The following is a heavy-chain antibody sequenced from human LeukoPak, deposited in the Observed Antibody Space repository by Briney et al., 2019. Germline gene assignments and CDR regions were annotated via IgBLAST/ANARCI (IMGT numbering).Heavy chain of an antibody. V-gene: IGHV4-39*01. J-gene: IGHJ5*02. CDR3: ARSERYYDFWSGHNWFDP. CDR1: GVSISSSSYY. CDR2: IYYSGST. D-gene: IGHD3-3*01. Sequence: PSETLSLTCTVSGVSISSSSYYWGWIRQPPGKGLAWIGSIYYSGSTYYNPSLKSRVTISVDTSKNQFSLKLSSVTAADTAVYYCARSERYYDFWSGHNWFDPWGQGTLVTVSS.